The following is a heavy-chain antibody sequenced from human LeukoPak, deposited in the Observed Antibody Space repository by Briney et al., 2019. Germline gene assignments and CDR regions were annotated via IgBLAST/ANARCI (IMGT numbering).Heavy chain of an antibody. CDR3: ARGPSCSISSCYDDY. Sequence: ASVKVSCKASGYTFSSLGITWVRQAPGQGLEWVGWISPYNGNTNYAQNFQGRVTLTTDTSTTTAYMELRSLKFDDTAVYYCARGPSCSISSCYDDYWGQGTLVTVSS. D-gene: IGHD2-2*01. CDR2: ISPYNGNT. CDR1: GYTFSSLG. V-gene: IGHV1-18*01. J-gene: IGHJ4*02.